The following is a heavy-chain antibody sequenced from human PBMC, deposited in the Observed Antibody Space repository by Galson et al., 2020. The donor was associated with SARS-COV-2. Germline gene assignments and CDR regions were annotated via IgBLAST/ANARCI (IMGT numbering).Heavy chain of an antibody. Sequence: SLKISCAASGFTFDDYAMHWVRQAPGKGLEWVSGISWNSGSIGYADSVKGRFTISRDNAKNSLYLQMNSLRAEDTALYYCAKGGKFTMVRGVMDYWGQGTLVTVSS. CDR1: GFTFDDYA. CDR3: AKGGKFTMVRGVMDY. D-gene: IGHD3-10*01. V-gene: IGHV3-9*01. J-gene: IGHJ4*02. CDR2: ISWNSGSI.